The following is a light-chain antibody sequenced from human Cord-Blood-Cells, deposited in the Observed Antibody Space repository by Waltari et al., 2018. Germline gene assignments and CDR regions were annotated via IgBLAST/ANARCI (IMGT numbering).Light chain of an antibody. CDR1: QGISNY. Sequence: DIQMTQSPSSLSASVGDRVTITCRASQGISNYLAWYQQKPGKVPKRLLYAASTLQSGVPSRFSGIGSGTDFTLTISSLQPEDGATYYGQKYNSAPLTFGGGTKVEIK. J-gene: IGKJ4*01. V-gene: IGKV1-27*01. CDR3: QKYNSAPLT. CDR2: AAS.